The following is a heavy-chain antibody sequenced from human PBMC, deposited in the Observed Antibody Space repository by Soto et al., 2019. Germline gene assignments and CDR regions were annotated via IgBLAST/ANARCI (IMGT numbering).Heavy chain of an antibody. D-gene: IGHD2-21*01. V-gene: IGHV1-18*01. CDR2: ISPYNGNT. CDR1: GYTFTNYG. Sequence: GASVKVSCKASGYTFTNYGITWVRQAPGQGLEWMGWISPYNGNTNYEQKFQGRVIMTTDTSTYTAYMELRNLRSDDTAVYYCARDDERWSDCDLGYWGQGVLVTVSS. J-gene: IGHJ4*02. CDR3: ARDDERWSDCDLGY.